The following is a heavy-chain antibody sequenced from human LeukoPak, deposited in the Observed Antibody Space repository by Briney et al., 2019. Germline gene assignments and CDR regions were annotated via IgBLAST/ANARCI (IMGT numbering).Heavy chain of an antibody. Sequence: PGGSLRLPCAASGFTFSTYSMNWVRQAPGKGLEWVSYISSSSSTIYYADSVKGRFTISRDNAKNSLYLQMNALRAEDTAVYYCARVIRGSWYFFDYWGQGTLVTVSS. V-gene: IGHV3-48*04. CDR1: GFTFSTYS. D-gene: IGHD6-13*01. J-gene: IGHJ4*02. CDR2: ISSSSSTI. CDR3: ARVIRGSWYFFDY.